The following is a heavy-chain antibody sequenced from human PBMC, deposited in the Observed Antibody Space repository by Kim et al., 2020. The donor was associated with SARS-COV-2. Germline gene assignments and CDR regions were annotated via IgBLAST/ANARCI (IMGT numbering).Heavy chain of an antibody. CDR3: ARDPTIINCSGGSCYSAYYYGMDV. D-gene: IGHD2-15*01. CDR2: INPSGGST. V-gene: IGHV1-46*01. CDR1: GYTFTSYY. Sequence: SVKVSCKASGYTFTSYYMHWVRQAPGQGLEWMGIINPSGGSTSYAQKFQGRVTMTRDTSTSTVYMELSSLRSEDTAVYYCARDPTIINCSGGSCYSAYYYGMDVWGQGTTVTVSS. J-gene: IGHJ6*02.